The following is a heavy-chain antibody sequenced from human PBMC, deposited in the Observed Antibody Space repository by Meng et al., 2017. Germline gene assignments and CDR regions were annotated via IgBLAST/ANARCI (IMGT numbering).Heavy chain of an antibody. CDR3: ARDKRPSSSWYGNWFDP. V-gene: IGHV1-69*06. CDR2: IIPIFGTA. CDR1: GGTFSSYA. D-gene: IGHD6-13*01. J-gene: IGHJ5*02. Sequence: VPVVQFGSEVKKPGSWVKVSCKASGGTFSSYAISWVRQAPGQGLEWMGGIIPIFGTANYAQKFQGRVTITADKSTSTAYMELSSLRSEDTAVYYCARDKRPSSSWYGNWFDPWGQGTPVTVSS.